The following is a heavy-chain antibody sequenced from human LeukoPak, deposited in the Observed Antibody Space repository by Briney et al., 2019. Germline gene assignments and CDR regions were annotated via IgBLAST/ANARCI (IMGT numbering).Heavy chain of an antibody. D-gene: IGHD5-12*01. CDR3: ASHPPPGRLRGGFFDY. Sequence: SETLSLTCTVSGGSISSSSYYWGWIRQPPGKGLEWIGSIYYSGSTYYNPSLKSRVTISVDTSKNQFSLKLSSVTAADTAVYYCASHPPPGRLRGGFFDYWGQGTLVTVSS. CDR1: GGSISSSSYY. J-gene: IGHJ4*02. CDR2: IYYSGST. V-gene: IGHV4-39*07.